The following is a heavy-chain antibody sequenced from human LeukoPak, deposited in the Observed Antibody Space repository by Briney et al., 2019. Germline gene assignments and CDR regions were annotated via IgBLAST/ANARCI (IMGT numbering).Heavy chain of an antibody. CDR2: ISWNSGSI. V-gene: IGHV3-9*01. D-gene: IGHD5-12*01. Sequence: PGGSLRLSCAASGFTFDDYAMHWVRHAPGKGLEWVSGISWNSGSIGYADSVKGRFTISRDNAKNSLYLQMNSLRAEDTALYYCAKGPTPTRIKYYFDYWGQGTLVTVSS. CDR3: AKGPTPTRIKYYFDY. J-gene: IGHJ4*02. CDR1: GFTFDDYA.